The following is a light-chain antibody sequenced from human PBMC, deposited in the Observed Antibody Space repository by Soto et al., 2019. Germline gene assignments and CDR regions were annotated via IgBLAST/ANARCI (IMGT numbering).Light chain of an antibody. CDR1: SSDVGAYNY. J-gene: IGLJ3*02. CDR3: SSYAGSSWV. CDR2: DVS. V-gene: IGLV2-8*01. Sequence: QSVLTQPPSASGSPGQSVTISCTGTSSDVGAYNYVSWYQQHPGKAPKLMIYDVSKRPSGVPYRFSGSKSGNAASLTVSGLQGEDEADYYCSSYAGSSWVFGGGTKLTGL.